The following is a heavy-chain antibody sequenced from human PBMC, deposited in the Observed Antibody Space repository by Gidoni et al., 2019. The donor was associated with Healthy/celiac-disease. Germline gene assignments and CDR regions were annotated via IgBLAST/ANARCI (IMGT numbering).Heavy chain of an antibody. CDR1: GFTFSSYE. J-gene: IGHJ3*02. D-gene: IGHD3-22*01. V-gene: IGHV3-48*03. CDR2: ISSSGSTI. CDR3: ARGHYYDSSGNDAFDI. Sequence: EVQLVESGGGLVQPGGSLRLSCAASGFTFSSYEMNWVRQAPGKGLEWFSYISSSGSTIYYADSVKGRFTISRDNAKNSLYLQMNSLRAEDTAVYYCARGHYYDSSGNDAFDIWGQGTMVTVSS.